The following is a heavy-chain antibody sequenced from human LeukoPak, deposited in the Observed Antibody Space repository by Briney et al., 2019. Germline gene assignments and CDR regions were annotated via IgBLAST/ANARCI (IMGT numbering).Heavy chain of an antibody. CDR3: GKTTVGYSSGQKPAWPVDY. Sequence: PGGSLRLSCEASGFTFGSHAMYWVRQAPGKGLEWGSGIFGSCGSTPYADSVKGRFTISRDNSRNTVDLQINSLRAEDTAVYYCGKTTVGYSSGQKPAWPVDYWGQGTLVTVSS. V-gene: IGHV3-23*01. J-gene: IGHJ4*02. CDR2: IFGSCGST. D-gene: IGHD5-18*01. CDR1: GFTFGSHA.